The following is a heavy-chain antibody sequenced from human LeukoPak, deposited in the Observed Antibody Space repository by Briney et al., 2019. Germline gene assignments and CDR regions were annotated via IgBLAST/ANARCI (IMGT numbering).Heavy chain of an antibody. CDR1: GFTFSNYA. J-gene: IGHJ4*02. D-gene: IGHD2-15*01. Sequence: PGGSLRLSCAASGFTFSNYAMSWVRQAPGKGLEWVSIISGSGDSTYYADSVKGRFTISRDNSKNTLFLQMNSLRGEDTAVYYCAKDGPDIVEVVAATYDYWGQGTLVTVSS. CDR3: AKDGPDIVEVVAATYDY. V-gene: IGHV3-23*01. CDR2: ISGSGDST.